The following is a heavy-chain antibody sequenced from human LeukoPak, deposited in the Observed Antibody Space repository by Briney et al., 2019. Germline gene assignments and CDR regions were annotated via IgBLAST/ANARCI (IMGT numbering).Heavy chain of an antibody. Sequence: PGGSLRLYCAASGFTFCDYAMNWVRQAPGKGLEWVSSISSGGSYNSYADWVKGRFTVSRDNAKDSLFLQMRSLRDEDTAVYYCARGPALYCTSSSCLDGVDWGQGTLVSVSS. CDR1: GFTFCDYA. CDR2: ISSGGSYN. CDR3: ARGPALYCTSSSCLDGVD. D-gene: IGHD2-2*01. J-gene: IGHJ4*02. V-gene: IGHV3-21*01.